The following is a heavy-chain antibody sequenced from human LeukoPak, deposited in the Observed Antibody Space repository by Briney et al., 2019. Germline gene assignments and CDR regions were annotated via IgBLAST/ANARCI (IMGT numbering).Heavy chain of an antibody. D-gene: IGHD3-10*01. V-gene: IGHV3-48*04. CDR2: ISSSGSTI. CDR1: GFTFSSYS. Sequence: GGSLRLSCAASGFTFSSYSMNWVRQAPGKGLEWVSYISSSGSTIYYADSVKGRFTISRDNAKNSLYLQMNSLRAEDTAVYYCATTRDTMVRGVIALDYWGQGTLVTVSS. J-gene: IGHJ4*02. CDR3: ATTRDTMVRGVIALDY.